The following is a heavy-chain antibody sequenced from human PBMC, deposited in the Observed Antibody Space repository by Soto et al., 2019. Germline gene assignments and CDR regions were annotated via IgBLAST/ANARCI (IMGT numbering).Heavy chain of an antibody. CDR2: IYYSGST. CDR3: ARLGGYCSTTSCYGYYGMDV. CDR1: GGSVTTGSYY. D-gene: IGHD2-2*01. V-gene: IGHV4-61*01. Sequence: SETLSLTCTVSGGSVTTGSYYWSWIRQPPGKGLEWIGYIYYSGSTNYNPSLKSRVTISVDTSKNQFSLKVSSVTAADTAVYYCARLGGYCSTTSCYGYYGMDVWGQGTTVTVSS. J-gene: IGHJ6*02.